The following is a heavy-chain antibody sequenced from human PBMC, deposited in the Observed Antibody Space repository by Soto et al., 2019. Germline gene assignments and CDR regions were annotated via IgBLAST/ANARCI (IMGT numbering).Heavy chain of an antibody. CDR1: GFAFSKFA. V-gene: IGHV3-23*01. D-gene: IGHD5-18*01. Sequence: VQLLESGGTSVRPGGSLRLSCAAYGFAFSKFAMSWLRQAPGKGLEWVSTISGSADITFNADSVKGRFTTSRDNSKNTLFVQMDSLRVEDTAVYYCAKDIAAGQGYTTFDSWGQGTLVTVSS. CDR3: AKDIAAGQGYTTFDS. CDR2: ISGSADIT. J-gene: IGHJ4*02.